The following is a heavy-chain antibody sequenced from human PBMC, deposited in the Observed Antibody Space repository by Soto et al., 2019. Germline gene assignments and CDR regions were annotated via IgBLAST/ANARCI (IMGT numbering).Heavy chain of an antibody. D-gene: IGHD3-22*01. CDR3: AKIRGPRRRIWDYYDSSGYVADRYYYYYGMDV. CDR2: ISYDGSNK. Sequence: QVQLVESGGGVVQPGRSLRLSCAASGFTFSSYGMHWVRQAPGKGLEWVAVISYDGSNKYYADSVKGRFTISRDNSKNTLYLQMNSLRAEDTAVYYCAKIRGPRRRIWDYYDSSGYVADRYYYYYGMDVWGQGTTVTVSS. V-gene: IGHV3-30*18. CDR1: GFTFSSYG. J-gene: IGHJ6*02.